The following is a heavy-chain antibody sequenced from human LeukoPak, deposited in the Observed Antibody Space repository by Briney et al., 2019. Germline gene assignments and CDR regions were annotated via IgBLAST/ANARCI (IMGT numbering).Heavy chain of an antibody. J-gene: IGHJ4*02. D-gene: IGHD5-18*01. Sequence: SETLSPTCTVSGGSISTHYWSWIRQPPGKGLEWIGYVLDSEKTKDNPSLKSRATLSADTSKNQFSLRLTSVTAADSAVYYCATIKRGSIFGYFDFWGQGVLVTVSS. CDR1: GGSISTHY. CDR3: ATIKRGSIFGYFDF. CDR2: VLDSEKT. V-gene: IGHV4-59*11.